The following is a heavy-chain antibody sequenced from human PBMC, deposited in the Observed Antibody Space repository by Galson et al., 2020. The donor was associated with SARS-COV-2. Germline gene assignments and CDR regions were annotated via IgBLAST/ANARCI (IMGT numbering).Heavy chain of an antibody. Sequence: SETLSLTCAVYGGSFSGYYWSWIRQPPGKGLEWIGEINHSGSTNYNPSLKSRVTISVDTSKIQFSLKLSSVTAADTAVYYCARGGVVVPAAMWYYYYYGMDVWGQGTTVTVSS. V-gene: IGHV4-34*01. CDR3: ARGGVVVPAAMWYYYYYGMDV. CDR2: INHSGST. J-gene: IGHJ6*02. CDR1: GGSFSGYY. D-gene: IGHD2-2*01.